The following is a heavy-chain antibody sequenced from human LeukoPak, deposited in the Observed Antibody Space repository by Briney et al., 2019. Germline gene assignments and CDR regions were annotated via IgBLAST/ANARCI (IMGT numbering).Heavy chain of an antibody. V-gene: IGHV3-20*04. Sequence: PGGSLRLSCAASGFTFDDYGMSWVRQAPGKGLEWVSGINWNGGSTGYADSVKGRFTISRDNAENSLCLQMNSLRAEDTALYYCARVFMEMATSLIDYWGQGTLVTVSS. CDR3: ARVFMEMATSLIDY. CDR2: INWNGGST. CDR1: GFTFDDYG. D-gene: IGHD5-24*01. J-gene: IGHJ4*02.